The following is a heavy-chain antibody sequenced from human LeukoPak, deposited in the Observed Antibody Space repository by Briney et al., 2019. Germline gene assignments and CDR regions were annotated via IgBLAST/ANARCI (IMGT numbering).Heavy chain of an antibody. V-gene: IGHV3-23*01. Sequence: PGGSLRLSCAASGFTFSNYDMSWVRQAPGKGLEWVSAVTGGGDTTYYADSVKGRFTISRDNSKNTLYLQMNSLRAEDTAVYYCARDVMQLNHDPYYYYYYMDVWGKGTTVTVSS. CDR2: VTGGGDTT. D-gene: IGHD1-14*01. CDR1: GFTFSNYD. CDR3: ARDVMQLNHDPYYYYYYMDV. J-gene: IGHJ6*03.